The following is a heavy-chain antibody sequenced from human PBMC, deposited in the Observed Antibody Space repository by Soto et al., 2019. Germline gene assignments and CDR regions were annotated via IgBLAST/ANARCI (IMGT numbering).Heavy chain of an antibody. Sequence: EVQLLESGGGLIQPGGSLRLSCAASGFTFSTSSMSWVLQPPGKGLEWVSVISNTGRTTYYADSVNGRFTISRDNSKNTLYLHPTSLRAEDTAVYYCAKDSVRISYSALWGQGTLVTVSS. CDR1: GFTFSTSS. CDR2: ISNTGRTT. CDR3: AKDSVRISYSAL. V-gene: IGHV3-23*01. D-gene: IGHD2-21*01. J-gene: IGHJ4*02.